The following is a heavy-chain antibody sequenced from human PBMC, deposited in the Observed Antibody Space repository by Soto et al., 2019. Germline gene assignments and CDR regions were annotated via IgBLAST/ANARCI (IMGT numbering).Heavy chain of an antibody. CDR2: INSDGSGT. D-gene: IGHD2-15*01. CDR3: AKDTAYAMDV. J-gene: IGHJ6*02. CDR1: GFDFSNSW. V-gene: IGHV3-74*01. Sequence: EVQLVESGGGLVQPGGSLRLSCAASGFDFSNSWIHWVRQGPGKGLVWVSHINSDGSGTTYADSVKDRFTTSRDTAKNTVYLQMNSLRAEDTAVYYCAKDTAYAMDVWGHGTTVTVSS.